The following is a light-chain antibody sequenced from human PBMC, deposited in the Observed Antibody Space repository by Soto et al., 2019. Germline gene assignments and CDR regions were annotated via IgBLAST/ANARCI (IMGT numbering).Light chain of an antibody. CDR3: ATWDDSLSVVV. V-gene: IGLV1-47*01. CDR2: RNN. J-gene: IGLJ3*02. Sequence: QSVLTQPPSASGTPGQRVTISCSGSSFNIGGNYVYWYQQLPGTAPKLLIYRNNQRPSGVPDRFSGSKSGTSASLAISGLRSEDEADYYCATWDDSLSVVVFGGGTQLTVL. CDR1: SFNIGGNY.